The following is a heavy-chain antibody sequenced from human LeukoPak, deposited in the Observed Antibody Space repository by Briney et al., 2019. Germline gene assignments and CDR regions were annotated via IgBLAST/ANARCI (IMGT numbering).Heavy chain of an antibody. CDR3: GRVWLSPYFFDY. Sequence: ASVKVSCKASGYTFTGYYMHWVRQAPGQGLEWMGWINPHSGDTIYAQKFQGRVTMTRDTSISTAYMELSRLRSDDTAVFYCGRVWLSPYFFDYWGQGTLVTVSS. CDR2: INPHSGDT. CDR1: GYTFTGYY. D-gene: IGHD3-22*01. V-gene: IGHV1-2*02. J-gene: IGHJ4*02.